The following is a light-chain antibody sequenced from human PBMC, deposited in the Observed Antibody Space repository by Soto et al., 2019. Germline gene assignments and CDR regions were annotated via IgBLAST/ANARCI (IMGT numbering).Light chain of an antibody. J-gene: IGLJ2*01. Sequence: QSVLTQPPSVSGAPGQRVTISCTGSSSNIGAGYDVHWYQQLPGTAPKLLMYGNNNRPSGVPDRFSDSKSGTSASLAITGLQAEDEADYYCQSYDSSLSGVVFGGGTKVTVI. CDR3: QSYDSSLSGVV. CDR2: GNN. V-gene: IGLV1-40*01. CDR1: SSNIGAGYD.